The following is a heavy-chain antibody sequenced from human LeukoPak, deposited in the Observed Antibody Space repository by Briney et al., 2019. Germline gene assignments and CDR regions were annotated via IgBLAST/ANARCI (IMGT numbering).Heavy chain of an antibody. CDR1: GFTFSTYA. Sequence: GGSLRLSCAASGFTFSTYAMDWVRQAPGKGLEWVSYLSSSSSVIYHADSVKGRFTISRDNAKNSLYLQMNSLRAEDTAVYYCAREPTYSSSWYTSCDYWGQGTLVTVSS. CDR2: LSSSSSVI. D-gene: IGHD6-13*01. V-gene: IGHV3-48*01. CDR3: AREPTYSSSWYTSCDY. J-gene: IGHJ4*02.